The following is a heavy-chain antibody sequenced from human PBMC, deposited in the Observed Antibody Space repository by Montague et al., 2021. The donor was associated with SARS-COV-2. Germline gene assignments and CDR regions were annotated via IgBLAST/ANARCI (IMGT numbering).Heavy chain of an antibody. CDR2: INHSGST. D-gene: IGHD3-22*01. J-gene: IGHJ5*02. CDR1: GGSFSGYY. Sequence: SETLSLTCAVYGGSFSGYYWSWIRQPPGKGLEWIGEINHSGSTXXXPSXXXRVTISVDTSKNQFSLKLSSVTAADTAVYYCARGEVGITMIVVAVPGWFDPWGQGTLVTVSS. CDR3: ARGEVGITMIVVAVPGWFDP. V-gene: IGHV4-34*01.